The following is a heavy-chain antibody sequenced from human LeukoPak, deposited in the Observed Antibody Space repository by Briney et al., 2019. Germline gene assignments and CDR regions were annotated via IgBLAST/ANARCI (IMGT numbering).Heavy chain of an antibody. CDR1: GFTFSSYS. Sequence: GGSLRLSCAASGFTFSSYSMNWVRQAPGKGLEWVSSISSSSSYIYYADSVKGRFTISRDNAKNSLYPQMNSLRAEDTAAYYCARYYGSGSYYTDYWGQGTLVTVSS. V-gene: IGHV3-21*01. CDR3: ARYYGSGSYYTDY. D-gene: IGHD3-10*01. J-gene: IGHJ4*02. CDR2: ISSSSSYI.